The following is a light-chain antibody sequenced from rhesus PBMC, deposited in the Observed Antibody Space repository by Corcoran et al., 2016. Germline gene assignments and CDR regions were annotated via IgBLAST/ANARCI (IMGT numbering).Light chain of an antibody. Sequence: DIVMTQSPDSLAVSLGERVTINCKSSQSRFYSFNNKNYLAWYQQKPGQDPKLLIYWASTRESGVPNRFSGSCSGTDFTLTLSGLQAEDVAVYYCQQYSRTPLTFGGGTKVEIK. CDR1: QSRFYSFNNKNY. CDR3: QQYSRTPLT. V-gene: IGKV4-1*01. CDR2: WAS. J-gene: IGKJ4*01.